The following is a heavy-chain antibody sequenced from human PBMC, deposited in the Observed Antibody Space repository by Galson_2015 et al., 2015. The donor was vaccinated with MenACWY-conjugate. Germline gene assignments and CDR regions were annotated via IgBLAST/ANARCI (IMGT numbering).Heavy chain of an antibody. V-gene: IGHV3-48*02. Sequence: SLRLSCAASGFTFNTFGFNWVRQAPGKGLEWVSYITSGTNTIDYADSVKGRFTISRDNAESSLYLRMDSLRDEDTAVYYCARLLPYMVQGVQTYYYYYMDVWGKGTTVTVSS. CDR2: ITSGTNTI. CDR1: GFTFNTFG. CDR3: ARLLPYMVQGVQTYYYYYMDV. J-gene: IGHJ6*03. D-gene: IGHD3-10*01.